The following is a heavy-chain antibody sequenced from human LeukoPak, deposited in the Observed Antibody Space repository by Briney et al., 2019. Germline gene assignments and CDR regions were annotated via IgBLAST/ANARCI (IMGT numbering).Heavy chain of an antibody. CDR1: GFTFSSYS. J-gene: IGHJ6*02. D-gene: IGHD3-3*01. V-gene: IGHV3-48*01. Sequence: GGTLRLSCAASGFTFSSYSMNWVRQAPGTGLDWDSYISSSSSTIYYADSVMSRFTISRDNAKNSLYLQMNSLRAEDTAVYYCARDQSAITIFGVVAPPYYHYGMDVWGQGTTVTVSS. CDR2: ISSSSSTI. CDR3: ARDQSAITIFGVVAPPYYHYGMDV.